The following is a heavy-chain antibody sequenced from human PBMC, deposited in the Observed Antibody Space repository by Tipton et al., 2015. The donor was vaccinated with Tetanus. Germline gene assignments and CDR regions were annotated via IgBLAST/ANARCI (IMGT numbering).Heavy chain of an antibody. CDR3: AGVTAQRTELYFDH. Sequence: GLVKPSETLFLTCTVSRGPISSYYWSWIRQPAGKGLEWIGHISNGNPDYTPSLKNRVTLSVDLSKNDFSLKLRSVTAADTGVYFCAGVTAQRTELYFDHWGQGTLVTVSS. CDR1: RGPISSYY. J-gene: IGHJ4*02. CDR2: ISNGNP. V-gene: IGHV4-4*07. D-gene: IGHD6-13*01.